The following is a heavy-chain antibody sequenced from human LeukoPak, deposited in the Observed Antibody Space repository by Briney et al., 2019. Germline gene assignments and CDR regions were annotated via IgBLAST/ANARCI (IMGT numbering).Heavy chain of an antibody. CDR2: IYYSGST. V-gene: IGHV4-39*07. J-gene: IGHJ4*02. D-gene: IGHD3-22*01. CDR3: ASSRWYYDRSGYYYPYFDY. Sequence: PSETLSLTCTVSGGSISSSSYYWGWIRQPPGKGLEWIGSIYYSGSTYYNPSLKSRVTISVDTSKNQFSLKLSSVTAADTAVYYCASSRWYYDRSGYYYPYFDYWGQGTLVTVSS. CDR1: GGSISSSSYY.